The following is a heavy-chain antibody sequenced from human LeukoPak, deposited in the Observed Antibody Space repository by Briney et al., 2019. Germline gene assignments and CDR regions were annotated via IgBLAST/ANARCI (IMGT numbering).Heavy chain of an antibody. CDR1: GFTSTNYG. V-gene: IGHV3-48*01. Sequence: GGSLRLSCATSGFTSTNYGMNWVREAPGKGLEWVSYISNSAILYADSVKGRFTISRDNARNSLYLQMNSLRVEDTALYYCAKVAPGSSWLTETYYFDYWGQGTLVTVSS. J-gene: IGHJ4*02. CDR2: ISNSAI. CDR3: AKVAPGSSWLTETYYFDY. D-gene: IGHD6-13*01.